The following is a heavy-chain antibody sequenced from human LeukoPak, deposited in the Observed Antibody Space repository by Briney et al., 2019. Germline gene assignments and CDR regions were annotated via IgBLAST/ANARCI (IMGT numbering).Heavy chain of an antibody. CDR1: GYTFTGYY. D-gene: IGHD1-14*01. V-gene: IGHV1-2*02. CDR3: AREIPSTINGFDI. Sequence: GASVKVSCKASGYTFTGYYMHWLRQTPGQGLEWMGWINPNNGDTKYAQKFQGRVTMTRDTSISTAYMELIRMTSDDTAVYYCAREIPSTINGFDIWGQGTVITVSS. J-gene: IGHJ3*02. CDR2: INPNNGDT.